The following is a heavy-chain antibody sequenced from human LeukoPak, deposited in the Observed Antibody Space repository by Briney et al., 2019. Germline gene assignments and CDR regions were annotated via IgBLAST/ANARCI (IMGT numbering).Heavy chain of an antibody. J-gene: IGHJ4*02. CDR3: ARGGYTDYADY. CDR2: ISAYNGDT. CDR1: VYTFTNYG. D-gene: IGHD4-17*01. V-gene: IGHV1-18*01. Sequence: ASEKVSCKASVYTFTNYGINWVRQAPGQGLEWMGWISAYNGDTVYPQKLQGRVTMTTDTSTSTAYMELRSLRSDDTAVYYCARGGYTDYADYWGRGTLVTVSS.